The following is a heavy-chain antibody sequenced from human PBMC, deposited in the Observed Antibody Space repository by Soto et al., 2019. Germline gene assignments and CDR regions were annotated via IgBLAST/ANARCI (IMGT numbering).Heavy chain of an antibody. CDR2: IYHSGST. J-gene: IGHJ4*02. CDR3: ARHSGSYFRHY. V-gene: IGHV4-4*02. D-gene: IGHD1-26*01. CDR1: GDSISSSNW. Sequence: QVQLQESGPGLVKPSGTLSLTCAVSGDSISSSNWWSWVRQPPGKGLEWIGEIYHSGSTNYNPSLNSRVTISVDKSKNQFSLNLNSVTAADTAVYYCARHSGSYFRHYSGQGTLVTVSS.